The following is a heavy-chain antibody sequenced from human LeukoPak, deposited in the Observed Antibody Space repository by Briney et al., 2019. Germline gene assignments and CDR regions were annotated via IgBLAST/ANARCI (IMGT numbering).Heavy chain of an antibody. CDR2: IYYSVST. D-gene: IGHD6-6*01. Sequence: SETLSLTCTVSGGSISSGGYYWSWIRQHPGKGLEWIGYIYYSVSTYYNPSLKSRVTISVDTSKNQFSLKLSSVTAADTAVYYCARDRWYSSSSHSSWFDPWGQGTLVTVSS. CDR3: ARDRWYSSSSHSSWFDP. J-gene: IGHJ5*02. V-gene: IGHV4-31*03. CDR1: GGSISSGGYY.